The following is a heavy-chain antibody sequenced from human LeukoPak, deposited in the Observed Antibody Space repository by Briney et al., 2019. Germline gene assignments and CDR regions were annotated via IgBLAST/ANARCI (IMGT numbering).Heavy chain of an antibody. V-gene: IGHV3-53*01. J-gene: IGHJ4*02. CDR3: ARERYSSGWYYFDY. D-gene: IGHD6-19*01. CDR1: GFTVNNNY. CDR2: IYDDETT. Sequence: GGSLRLSCAASGFTVNNNYMIWVRQAPGKGLEWVSVIYDDETTYYADSVKGRFTISRDNSKNTLYLQMNSLRAEDTAVYYCARERYSSGWYYFDYWGQGTLVTVSS.